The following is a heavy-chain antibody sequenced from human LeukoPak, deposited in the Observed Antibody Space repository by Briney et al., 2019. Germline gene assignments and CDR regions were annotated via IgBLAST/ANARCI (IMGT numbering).Heavy chain of an antibody. J-gene: IGHJ3*02. CDR3: ARRVPDSSAPGIAFDI. V-gene: IGHV4-31*03. CDR2: MHYSGDT. Sequence: SQTLSLTCTVSGGSISYGGYYWTWIRQHPRKGPEWIGYMHYSGDTHYNPSLKSRLTISVDTSKNHFSLNLSSVTAADTAMYYCARRVPDSSAPGIAFDIWGQGTMVTVSS. CDR1: GGSISYGGYY. D-gene: IGHD3-22*01.